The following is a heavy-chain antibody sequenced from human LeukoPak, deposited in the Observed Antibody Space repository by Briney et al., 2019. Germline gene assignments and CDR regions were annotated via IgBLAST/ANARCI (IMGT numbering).Heavy chain of an antibody. D-gene: IGHD6-19*01. Sequence: GGSLRLSCAASGFTFSTYWMSWVRQAPGKGLEWVAIIKQDGSEKYYVDSVKGRFTISRDNAKNSLYLQMNSLRAEDTAVYYCARVGYSSGFPFDYWGQGILVTVSS. V-gene: IGHV3-7*01. CDR2: IKQDGSEK. CDR3: ARVGYSSGFPFDY. J-gene: IGHJ4*02. CDR1: GFTFSTYW.